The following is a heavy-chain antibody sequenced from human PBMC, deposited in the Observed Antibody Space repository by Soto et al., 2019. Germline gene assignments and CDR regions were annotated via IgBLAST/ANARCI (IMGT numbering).Heavy chain of an antibody. Sequence: QSLTCIVSGASFSDANYYWVWIRRPPGEGLEWIGSFYYDGRTYYNASLKSRVTISVDTSKNHFSLMLTSVTAADTAVYYCARRSRIVVAPTWGQGTLVTVSS. CDR1: GASFSDANYY. V-gene: IGHV4-39*02. D-gene: IGHD6-19*01. J-gene: IGHJ4*02. CDR3: ARRSRIVVAPT. CDR2: FYYDGRT.